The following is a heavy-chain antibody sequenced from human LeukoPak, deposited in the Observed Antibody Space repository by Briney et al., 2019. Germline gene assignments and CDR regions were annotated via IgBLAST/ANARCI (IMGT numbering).Heavy chain of an antibody. CDR1: GYTFTSYG. CDR2: ISAYNGNT. J-gene: IGHJ4*02. Sequence: GASVKVSCKASGYTFTSYGISWVRQAPGQGLEWMGWISAYNGNTNYAQKLQGRVTMTTDTSTSTAYMELRSLRSDDTAVYYCARDRAVWELLGDELDYWGQGTLVTVSS. D-gene: IGHD1-26*01. V-gene: IGHV1-18*01. CDR3: ARDRAVWELLGDELDY.